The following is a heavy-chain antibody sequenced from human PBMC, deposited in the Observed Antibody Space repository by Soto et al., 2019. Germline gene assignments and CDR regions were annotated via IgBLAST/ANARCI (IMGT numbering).Heavy chain of an antibody. CDR1: GFTFSSYG. CDR3: AKGEQLLYYYGMDV. V-gene: IGHV3-30*18. J-gene: IGHJ6*02. D-gene: IGHD2-2*01. Sequence: VGSLRLSCAASGFTFSSYGMHWVRQAPGKGLEWVAVISYDGSNKYYADSVKGRFTISRDNSKNTLYLQMNSLRAEDTAVYYCAKGEQLLYYYGMDVWGQGTTVTVSS. CDR2: ISYDGSNK.